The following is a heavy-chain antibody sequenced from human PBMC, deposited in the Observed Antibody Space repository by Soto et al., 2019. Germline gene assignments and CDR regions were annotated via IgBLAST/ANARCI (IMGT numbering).Heavy chain of an antibody. CDR2: IYPGDSDT. D-gene: IGHD4-17*01. V-gene: IGHV5-51*01. CDR3: ARRPTATNWFDP. CDR1: GYSFTSYW. Sequence: PGESLKISCKGSGYSFTSYWIGWVRQMPGKGLEWMGIIYPGDSDTRYSPSFPGQVTISADKSISTAYLQWSSLKASETAMYYCARRPTATNWFDPWGQGTLVTASS. J-gene: IGHJ5*02.